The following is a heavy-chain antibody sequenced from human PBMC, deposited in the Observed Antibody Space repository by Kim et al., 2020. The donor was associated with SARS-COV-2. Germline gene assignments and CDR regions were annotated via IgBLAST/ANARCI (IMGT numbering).Heavy chain of an antibody. D-gene: IGHD6-19*01. CDR3: ARGKSGWYYFDY. V-gene: IGHV4-34*01. J-gene: IGHJ4*02. Sequence: NYKPSLKSRVTISVDTSKNQFSLNLRSVTAADTAVYYCARGKSGWYYFDYWGQGTLVTVSS.